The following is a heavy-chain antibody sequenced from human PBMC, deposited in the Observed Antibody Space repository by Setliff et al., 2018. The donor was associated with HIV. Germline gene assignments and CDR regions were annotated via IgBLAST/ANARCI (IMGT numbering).Heavy chain of an antibody. CDR2: INHSGST. D-gene: IGHD3-22*01. J-gene: IGHJ4*02. CDR1: GGSLSGYH. CDR3: ARAPYYDSSGYSRREFDY. Sequence: PSETLSLTCAVYGGSLSGYHWSWIRQSPEKGLEWIGEINHSGSTNYNPSLKSRVTMSVDTSKNQFSLKLSSVTAADTAVYYCARAPYYDSSGYSRREFDYWGQGTLVTVSS. V-gene: IGHV4-34*01.